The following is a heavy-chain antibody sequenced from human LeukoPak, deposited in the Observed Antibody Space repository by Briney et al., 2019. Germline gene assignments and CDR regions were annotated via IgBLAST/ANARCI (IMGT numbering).Heavy chain of an antibody. J-gene: IGHJ5*02. CDR1: GFNFYNTS. CDR3: ANLFRVDP. D-gene: IGHD2-21*01. V-gene: IGHV3-23*01. CDR2: FVGGGSDT. Sequence: GGSLRLSCAASGFNFYNTSMSWVRQAPGKGLEWVSVFVGGGSDTKYADSVKGCSTTSRIISRKTLYLQMNSLRADDSAVYYCANLFRVDPWGQGTLVTVSS.